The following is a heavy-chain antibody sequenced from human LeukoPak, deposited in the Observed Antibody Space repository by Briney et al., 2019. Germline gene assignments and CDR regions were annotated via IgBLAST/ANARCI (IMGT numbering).Heavy chain of an antibody. CDR2: ISYDGSNK. CDR3: ARGSYYMDV. J-gene: IGHJ6*03. Sequence: GGSLRLSCAASGFTFSSYAMHWVRQAPGKGLEWVAVISYDGSNKYYADSVKGRFTISRDNSKNTLYLQMNSLGAEDTAVYYCARGSYYMDVWGKGTTVTVSS. V-gene: IGHV3-30*01. CDR1: GFTFSSYA.